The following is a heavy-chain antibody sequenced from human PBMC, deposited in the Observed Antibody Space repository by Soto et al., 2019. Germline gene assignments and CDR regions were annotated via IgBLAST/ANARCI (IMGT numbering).Heavy chain of an antibody. D-gene: IGHD3-3*01. CDR3: ARRRGVVQDGMDV. CDR2: IYYSGST. Sequence: QLQLQESGPGLVKPSETLSLTCTVSGGSIRSSSSYWDWVRQPPGKGLEWIGSIYYSGSTYYNPSLKSRVIISMDKSKNQFSLNVSSVTAADTAVYYCARRRGVVQDGMDVWGQGTTGIVSS. J-gene: IGHJ6*02. CDR1: GGSIRSSSSY. V-gene: IGHV4-39*01.